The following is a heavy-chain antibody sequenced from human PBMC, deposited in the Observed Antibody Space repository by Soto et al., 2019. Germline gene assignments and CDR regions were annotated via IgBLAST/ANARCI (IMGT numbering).Heavy chain of an antibody. V-gene: IGHV2-5*02. CDR2: IYWDDDK. D-gene: IGHD2-15*01. Sequence: GVGWIRQPPGKALEWLALIYWDDDKRYSPSLKSGLTITKDTSKNQVVLTMTNMDPVDTATYYCSFFQAEDGIRDTVPVSAFLLNRSSDL. J-gene: IGHJ2*01. CDR3: SFFQAEDGIRDTVPVSAFLLNRSSDL. CDR1: G.